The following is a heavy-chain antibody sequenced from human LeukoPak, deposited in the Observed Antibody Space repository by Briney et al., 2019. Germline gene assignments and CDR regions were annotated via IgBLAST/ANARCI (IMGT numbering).Heavy chain of an antibody. J-gene: IGHJ5*02. CDR3: AIHIVVVPAAKKKNWFDP. CDR1: GGSLSGYH. V-gene: IGHV4-34*01. CDR2: INHSGST. Sequence: SETLSLTCAVYGGSLSGYHWSWIRQPPGEGLEWIGEINHSGSTNYNPSLKSRVTISVDTSKNQFSLKLSSVTAADTAVYYCAIHIVVVPAAKKKNWFDPWGQGTLVTVSS. D-gene: IGHD2-2*01.